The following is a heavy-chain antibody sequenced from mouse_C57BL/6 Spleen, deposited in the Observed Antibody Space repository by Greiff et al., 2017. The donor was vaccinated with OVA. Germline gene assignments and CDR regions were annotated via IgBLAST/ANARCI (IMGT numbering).Heavy chain of an antibody. CDR2: IDPETGGT. CDR3: TIAYYSNSYAMDY. CDR1: GYTFTDYE. D-gene: IGHD2-5*01. V-gene: IGHV1-15*01. J-gene: IGHJ4*01. Sequence: QVQLQQSGAELVRPGASVTLSCKASGYTFTDYEMHWVKQTPVHGLEWIGAIDPETGGTAYNQKFKGKAILTADKSSSTAYMELRSLTSEDSAVYYCTIAYYSNSYAMDYWGQGTSVTVSS.